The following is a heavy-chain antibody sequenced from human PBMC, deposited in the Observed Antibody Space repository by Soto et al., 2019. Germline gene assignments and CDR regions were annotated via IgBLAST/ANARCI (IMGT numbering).Heavy chain of an antibody. CDR3: ARGQLYDFWGGYSSSWFDP. CDR2: MNPNSGNT. CDR1: GYTFTSYD. D-gene: IGHD3-3*01. V-gene: IGHV1-8*01. J-gene: IGHJ5*02. Sequence: ASVKVSCKASGYTFTSYDINWVRQATGQGLEWMGWMNPNSGNTGYAQKFQGRVTMTRNTSISTAYMELSSLRSEDTAVYYCARGQLYDFWGGYSSSWFDPWGQGTLVTVSS.